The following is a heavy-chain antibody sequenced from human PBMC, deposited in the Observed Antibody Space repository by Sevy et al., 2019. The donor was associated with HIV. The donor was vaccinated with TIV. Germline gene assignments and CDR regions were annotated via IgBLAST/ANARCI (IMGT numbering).Heavy chain of an antibody. J-gene: IGHJ4*02. CDR1: GGSVSSGCYY. D-gene: IGHD3-10*01. Sequence: SETLSLTCTVSGGSVSSGCYYWSWIRQSPGKGLEWIGYIYYNGRANQNPSLKSRVTMSLDTSKNQVSLRLRSVTTEDTAVYYCAGGGYYGLGSYHSWGQGTLVTVSS. CDR3: AGGGYYGLGSYHS. V-gene: IGHV4-61*01. CDR2: IYYNGRA.